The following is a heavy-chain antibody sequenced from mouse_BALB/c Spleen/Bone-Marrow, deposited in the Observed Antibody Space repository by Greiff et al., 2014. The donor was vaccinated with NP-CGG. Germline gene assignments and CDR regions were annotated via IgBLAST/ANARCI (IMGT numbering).Heavy chain of an antibody. D-gene: IGHD1-1*01. Sequence: VQLQQPGPELVKPGASMKISCKASGYSFTGYTMNWVKQSHGKNLEWIGLINPYNGGTSYNQKFKGKATLTVDKSSSTAYMGLLSLTSEDSAVYYCARDYYGSSYGFAYWGQGTLVTVSA. CDR2: INPYNGGT. CDR3: ARDYYGSSYGFAY. V-gene: IGHV1-18*01. CDR1: GYSFTGYT. J-gene: IGHJ3*01.